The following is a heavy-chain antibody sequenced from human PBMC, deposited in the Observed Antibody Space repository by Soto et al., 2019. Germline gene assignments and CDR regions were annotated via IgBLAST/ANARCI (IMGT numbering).Heavy chain of an antibody. J-gene: IGHJ4*02. CDR1: GNTFSYRY. CDR2: VAPFSGDV. Sequence: QMQLVQSGAEVTKTGSSVTVSCQALGNTFSYRYLHSVRQAPGQALEWMGWVAPFSGDVHYAQKFQERVTLTRDRSINTAYMRMSSLRSEDTAIYFCASGGAGSGPFTWELPDHWGQGTLVTVSS. D-gene: IGHD1-26*01. V-gene: IGHV1-45*02. CDR3: ASGGAGSGPFTWELPDH.